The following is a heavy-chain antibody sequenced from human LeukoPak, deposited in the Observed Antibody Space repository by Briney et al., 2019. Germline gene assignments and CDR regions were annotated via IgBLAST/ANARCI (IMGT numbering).Heavy chain of an antibody. D-gene: IGHD2-15*01. J-gene: IGHJ6*02. CDR2: IYYSGST. CDR1: GGSISSYY. CDR3: ARDGDCSGGSCSTPGDYYYGMDV. V-gene: IGHV4-59*01. Sequence: PSETLSLTCTVSGGSISSYYWSWIRQPPGKGLEWIVYIYYSGSTNYNPSLKSRVTISVDTSKNQFSLKLSSVTAADTAVYYCARDGDCSGGSCSTPGDYYYGMDVWGQGTTVTVSS.